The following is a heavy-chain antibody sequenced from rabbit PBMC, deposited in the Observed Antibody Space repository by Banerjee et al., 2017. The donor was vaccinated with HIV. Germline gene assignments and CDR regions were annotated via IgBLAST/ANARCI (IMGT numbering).Heavy chain of an antibody. Sequence: QSLQESGGGLVKPGGTLTLTCKASGFSFSSSYWMCWVRQAPGKGLEWIACINTISGDTVYATWAKGRFTISKTSSTTVTLQMTSLTAADTASYFCARYVYSGAWNLWGPGPWSPS. CDR1: GFSFSSSYW. D-gene: IGHD4-1*01. J-gene: IGHJ4*01. CDR3: ARYVYSGAWNL. V-gene: IGHV1S40*01. CDR2: INTISGDT.